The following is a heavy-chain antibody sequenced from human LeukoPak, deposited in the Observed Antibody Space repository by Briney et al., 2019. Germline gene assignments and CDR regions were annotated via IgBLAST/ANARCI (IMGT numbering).Heavy chain of an antibody. V-gene: IGHV1-18*01. CDR3: ARDPRNDYVWGSYRYMAIDY. CDR1: GYTFTSYG. J-gene: IGHJ4*02. CDR2: ISAYNGNT. D-gene: IGHD3-16*02. Sequence: GASVKVSCKASGYTFTSYGISWVRQAPGQGLEWMGWISAYNGNTNYAQKLQGRVTMTTDTSTSTAYMELRSLRPDDTAVYYCARDPRNDYVWGSYRYMAIDYWGQGTLVTVSS.